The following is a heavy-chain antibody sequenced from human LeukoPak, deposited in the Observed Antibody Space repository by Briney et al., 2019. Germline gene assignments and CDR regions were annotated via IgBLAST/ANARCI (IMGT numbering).Heavy chain of an antibody. CDR3: AKSGGYGLIDY. Sequence: QASETLSLTFAVSGASISGSNYYWGWIRQPPGKGLEWIGNIYSSGSTYYNASLQSRVTISIDTSKNQFSLRLNSVTAADTAMYYCAKSGGYGLIDYWGQGTRVTVSS. CDR1: GASISGSNYY. V-gene: IGHV4-39*01. CDR2: IYSSGST. J-gene: IGHJ4*02. D-gene: IGHD1-26*01.